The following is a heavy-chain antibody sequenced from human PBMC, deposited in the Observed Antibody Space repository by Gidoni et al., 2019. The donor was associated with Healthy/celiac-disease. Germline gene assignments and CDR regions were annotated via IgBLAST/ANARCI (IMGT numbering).Heavy chain of an antibody. CDR3: AREGGYCSGGSCYVLDY. D-gene: IGHD2-15*01. CDR2: ISSSSSTI. Sequence: EVQLVESGGGLVQPGGSLRLSCAASGFTFSSYSMNWVRQAPGKGLEWVSYISSSSSTIYYADSVKGRFTISRDNAKNSLYLQMNSLRAEDTAVYYCAREGGYCSGGSCYVLDYWGQGTLVTVSS. J-gene: IGHJ4*02. CDR1: GFTFSSYS. V-gene: IGHV3-48*01.